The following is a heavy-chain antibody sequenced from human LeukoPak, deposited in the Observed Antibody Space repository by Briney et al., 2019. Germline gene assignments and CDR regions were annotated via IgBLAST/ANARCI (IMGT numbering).Heavy chain of an antibody. Sequence: ASVKVSCKASGYTFTSYGISWVRQAPGQGLEWMGWISAYNDNTNYAQKLQGRVTMTTDTSTSTAYMELRSLRSDDTAVYYCARGEGDIVVVPAAAPLGYWGQGTLVTVSS. CDR2: ISAYNDNT. J-gene: IGHJ4*02. CDR1: GYTFTSYG. V-gene: IGHV1-18*01. D-gene: IGHD2-2*01. CDR3: ARGEGDIVVVPAAAPLGY.